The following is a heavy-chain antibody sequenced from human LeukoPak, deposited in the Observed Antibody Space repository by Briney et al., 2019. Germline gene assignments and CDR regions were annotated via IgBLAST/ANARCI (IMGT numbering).Heavy chain of an antibody. D-gene: IGHD3-10*01. J-gene: IGHJ3*01. V-gene: IGHV3-23*01. CDR2: IGGSGDYR. CDR3: AKAYGLGNI. CDR1: GFTFSAYA. Sequence: GGSLRLSCAASGFTFSAYAMSWVRQAPGKGLEWVPLIGGSGDYRYYADSVKGRFTISRDNSNNTLYLQMNSLRAEDTAVYYCAKAYGLGNIGGQGTMVTVSS.